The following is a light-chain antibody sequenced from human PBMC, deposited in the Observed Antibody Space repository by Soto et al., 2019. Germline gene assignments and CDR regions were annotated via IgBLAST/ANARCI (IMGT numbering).Light chain of an antibody. CDR2: WAS. Sequence: DIVMTQSPDSLAVSLGERATSNCKSSQSVLYSSNNENYLAWFQQKPGQPPKLLIYWASMRQSGVPDRFSASGSGTDFTLTISSLQAEDVAVYYCQQYYSTPFTFGGGTKVEVK. V-gene: IGKV4-1*01. CDR3: QQYYSTPFT. J-gene: IGKJ4*01. CDR1: QSVLYSSNNENY.